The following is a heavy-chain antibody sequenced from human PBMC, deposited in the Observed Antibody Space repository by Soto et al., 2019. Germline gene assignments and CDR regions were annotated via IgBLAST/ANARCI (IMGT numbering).Heavy chain of an antibody. CDR1: GDSISSRGFY. Sequence: TSETLSLTCTVSGDSISSRGFYWTWIRQHPGKGLEWIGYIYYSGSTYYNPSLKSRATISPDTSKNQFSLKLDSVTVADTAVYYCARAYSSWYWDYWGLGTLVTVSS. J-gene: IGHJ4*02. CDR2: IYYSGST. CDR3: ARAYSSWYWDY. V-gene: IGHV4-31*03. D-gene: IGHD6-13*01.